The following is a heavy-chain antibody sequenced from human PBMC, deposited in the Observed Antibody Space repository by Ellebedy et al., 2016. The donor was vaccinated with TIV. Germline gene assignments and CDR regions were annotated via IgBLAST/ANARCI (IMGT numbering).Heavy chain of an antibody. CDR2: MNPNSGNT. V-gene: IGHV1-8*03. D-gene: IGHD2-21*02. J-gene: IGHJ4*02. Sequence: AASVKVSCKASGYTFTSYDINWARQATGQGLEWMGWMNPNSGNTGYAQKFQGRVTITRNTSISTAYMELSSLRSEDTAVYYCAVLPSQNCGGDCYPFDYWGQGTLVTVSS. CDR3: AVLPSQNCGGDCYPFDY. CDR1: GYTFTSYD.